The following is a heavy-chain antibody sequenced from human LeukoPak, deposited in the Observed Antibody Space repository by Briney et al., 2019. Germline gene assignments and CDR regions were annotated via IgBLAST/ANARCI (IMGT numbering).Heavy chain of an antibody. J-gene: IGHJ3*02. CDR1: GFTFSSYG. Sequence: PGGSLRLSCAASGFTFSSYGMHWVRQAPGKGLEWVAYIQYDGSNEQYADSVKGRFSISRDSSKNILYLQMNSLRAEDTAVYYCARDRERTYYYDSSGYSYAFDIWGQGTMVTVSS. V-gene: IGHV3-30*02. D-gene: IGHD3-22*01. CDR2: IQYDGSNE. CDR3: ARDRERTYYYDSSGYSYAFDI.